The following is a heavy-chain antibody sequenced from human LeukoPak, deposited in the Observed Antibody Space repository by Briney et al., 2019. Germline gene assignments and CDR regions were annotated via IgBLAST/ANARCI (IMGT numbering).Heavy chain of an antibody. CDR3: ARELKLEPYYYYGMDV. Sequence: APVKVSCKASGYTFTSYDINWVRQATGQGLEWMGWMNPNSGNTGYAQKFQGRVTMTRNTSISTAYMELSSLRSEDTAVYYCARELKLEPYYYYGMDVWGQGTTVTVSS. D-gene: IGHD1-1*01. J-gene: IGHJ6*02. V-gene: IGHV1-8*01. CDR1: GYTFTSYD. CDR2: MNPNSGNT.